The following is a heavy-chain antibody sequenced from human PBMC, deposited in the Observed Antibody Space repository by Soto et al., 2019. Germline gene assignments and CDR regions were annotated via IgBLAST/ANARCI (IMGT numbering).Heavy chain of an antibody. Sequence: QVQLEESGPRLVKPSETLSLTCTISGGSISSFYWNWIRQAPGKGLEWIGYIYYTGNTNYNPSLKSRITMSLDTSKDQFSLNLTSVTAADTAVYYCARSNWNFPFEYWGQGTLVTVSS. V-gene: IGHV4-59*01. CDR2: IYYTGNT. D-gene: IGHD1-7*01. J-gene: IGHJ4*02. CDR3: ARSNWNFPFEY. CDR1: GGSISSFY.